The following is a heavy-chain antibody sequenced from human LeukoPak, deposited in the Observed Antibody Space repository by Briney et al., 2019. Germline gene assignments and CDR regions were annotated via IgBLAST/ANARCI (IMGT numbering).Heavy chain of an antibody. CDR2: IRYDGTNT. V-gene: IGHV3-30*02. Sequence: GGSLTLSCAASGFTFSNYGMNRVRQAPGKGLEWLTFIRYDGTNTYYRDSVKGRFTISRDNSKNTLFLQMHGLRPEDTAVYYCAPEATNVAGSWGQGTLVIVSS. D-gene: IGHD1-1*01. CDR3: APEATNVAGS. J-gene: IGHJ4*02. CDR1: GFTFSNYG.